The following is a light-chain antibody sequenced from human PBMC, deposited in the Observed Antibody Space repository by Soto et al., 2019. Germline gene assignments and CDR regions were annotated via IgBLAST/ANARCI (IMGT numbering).Light chain of an antibody. CDR2: SAX. V-gene: IGKV1-39*02. J-gene: IGKJ1*01. Sequence: VHMPQSXSCISASAGDXXXXXCRASQSIGYDLNWSKQKPGKAPKLLIYSAXTWQSGVPSRFRGSGYGTDFTLTISSLQSEEFAVYYFQQYGIWRTFGQGTKVDIK. CDR1: QSIGYD. CDR3: QQYGIWRT.